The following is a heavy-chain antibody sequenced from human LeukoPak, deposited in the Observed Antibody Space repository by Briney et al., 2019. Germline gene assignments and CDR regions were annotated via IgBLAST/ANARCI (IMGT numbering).Heavy chain of an antibody. CDR3: ARDGPVAVATLWYFDL. CDR2: ISSSSRYI. CDR1: GFTFSSYS. J-gene: IGHJ2*01. D-gene: IGHD6-19*01. Sequence: GGSLRLSCAASGFTFSSYSMNWVRQAPGKGLEWVSSISSSSRYIYYADSVKGRFTISRDDAKNSLYLQMNSLRAEDTAVYYCARDGPVAVATLWYFDLWGRGTLVTVSS. V-gene: IGHV3-21*01.